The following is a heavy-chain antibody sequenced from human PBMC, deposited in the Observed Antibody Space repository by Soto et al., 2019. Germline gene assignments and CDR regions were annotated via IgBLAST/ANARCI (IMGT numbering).Heavy chain of an antibody. Sequence: QVQLVQSGAEVKKPGASVKVSCKASGYTFTNYGINWVRQAPGQGLEWLGWVSAYNGERRYEQRVQARVIMTTDTSTTTAYMELRSLRSDDPAVYYCSRGTSIPASGDYWGQGTLVTVSS. CDR3: SRGTSIPASGDY. CDR2: VSAYNGER. D-gene: IGHD6-6*01. CDR1: GYTFTNYG. J-gene: IGHJ4*01. V-gene: IGHV1-18*01.